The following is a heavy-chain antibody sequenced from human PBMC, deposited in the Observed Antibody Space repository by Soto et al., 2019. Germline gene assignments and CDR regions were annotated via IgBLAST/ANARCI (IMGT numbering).Heavy chain of an antibody. CDR3: ARGNQRWLQLWYFDL. CDR1: GGTFSSYA. J-gene: IGHJ2*01. CDR2: IIPIFGTV. V-gene: IGHV1-69*13. Sequence: GASVKVSCKASGGTFSSYAISWVRQAPGQGLEWMGGIIPIFGTVNYAQKFQGRVTITADESTSTAYMELSSLRSEDTAVYYCARGNQRWLQLWYFDLWGRGTLVTVSS. D-gene: IGHD5-12*01.